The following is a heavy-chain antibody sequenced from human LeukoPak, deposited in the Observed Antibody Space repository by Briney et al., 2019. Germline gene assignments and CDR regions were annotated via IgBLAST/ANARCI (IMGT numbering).Heavy chain of an antibody. J-gene: IGHJ4*02. CDR1: GGTFSSYT. V-gene: IGHV1-69*04. CDR3: AREEAAVAGTFGFDY. D-gene: IGHD6-19*01. CDR2: IIPILGIA. Sequence: SVKVSCKASGGTFSSYTISWVRQAPGQGLEWMGRIIPILGIANYAQKFQGRVTITADKSTSTAYMELSSLRSEDTAVYYCAREEAAVAGTFGFDYWGQGTLSPSPQ.